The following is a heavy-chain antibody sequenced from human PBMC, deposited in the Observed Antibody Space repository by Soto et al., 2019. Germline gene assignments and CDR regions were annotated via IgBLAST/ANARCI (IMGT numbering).Heavy chain of an antibody. CDR1: GGTFSSYA. V-gene: IGHV1-69*13. D-gene: IGHD2-21*02. CDR3: ARAEVVVVTANLYYYYGMDV. J-gene: IGHJ6*02. Sequence: GASVKVSCKASGGTFSSYAISWVRQAPGLGLEWMGGIIPIFGTANYAQKFQGRVTITADESTSTAYMELSSLRSEDTAVYYCARAEVVVVTANLYYYYGMDVWGQGTTVTVSS. CDR2: IIPIFGTA.